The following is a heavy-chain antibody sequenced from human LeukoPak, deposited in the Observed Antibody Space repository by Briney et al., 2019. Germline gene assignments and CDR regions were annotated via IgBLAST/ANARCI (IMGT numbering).Heavy chain of an antibody. Sequence: GGSLRLSCATSGFTFSRHWMSWVRQAPGKGPEWVANIKQDGSERYYVGSVKGRFTISRDNAENSLYLQMNSLRAEDTAIYYCARDGGHSTDFDYWGQGTLVTVSS. CDR3: ARDGGHSTDFDY. D-gene: IGHD2/OR15-2a*01. CDR2: IKQDGSER. J-gene: IGHJ4*02. CDR1: GFTFSRHW. V-gene: IGHV3-7*01.